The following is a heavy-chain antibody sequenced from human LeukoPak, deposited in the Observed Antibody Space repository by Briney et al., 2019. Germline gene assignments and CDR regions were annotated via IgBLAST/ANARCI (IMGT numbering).Heavy chain of an antibody. CDR1: GFTFSSYS. CDR3: ARGAPTATMHIDY. J-gene: IGHJ4*02. V-gene: IGHV3-21*01. D-gene: IGHD5-24*01. Sequence: WGSLRLSCSASGFTFSSYSMNWVRQAPGKGPEWVSSISSSSSYKNYADSVKGRFTISRDNAKNSLYLQINSWKAEDTAVYYWARGAPTATMHIDYKGEGALVTVSS. CDR2: ISSSSSYK.